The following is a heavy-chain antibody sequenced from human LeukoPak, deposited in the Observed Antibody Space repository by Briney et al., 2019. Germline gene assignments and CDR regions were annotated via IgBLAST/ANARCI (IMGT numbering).Heavy chain of an antibody. CDR2: MHYSGST. Sequence: SETLSLTCTVSGGSISSRYWSWIRQPPGKGLEWIGYMHYSGSTNYNPSLKSRVTISVDTSKNQFSLKLTSVTAADTAVYYSAREGVGANFFDYWGQGTQVTVSS. CDR3: AREGVGANFFDY. V-gene: IGHV4-59*11. J-gene: IGHJ4*02. CDR1: GGSISSRY. D-gene: IGHD1-26*01.